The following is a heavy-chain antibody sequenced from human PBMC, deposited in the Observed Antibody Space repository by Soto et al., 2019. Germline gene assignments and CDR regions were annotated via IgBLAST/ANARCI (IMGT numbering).Heavy chain of an antibody. CDR2: IKEDGSET. Sequence: EVQVVEPGGGLVQPGGSLRLSCAASGSTLSSYWRTWVRQAPGKGLEWVANIKEDGSETYYVDSVKGRFTISRDNAKNSLYLQLNSLRAEDTAVYYCAREVLVWFGEFLEDYYYHGMDVWGQGTTVTVSS. CDR3: AREVLVWFGEFLEDYYYHGMDV. J-gene: IGHJ6*02. CDR1: GSTLSSYW. V-gene: IGHV3-7*05. D-gene: IGHD3-10*01.